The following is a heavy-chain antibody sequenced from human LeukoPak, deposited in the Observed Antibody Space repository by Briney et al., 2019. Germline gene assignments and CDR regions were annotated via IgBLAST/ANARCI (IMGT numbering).Heavy chain of an antibody. CDR1: GFTFSSYD. CDR3: AKDGSDYDIDY. J-gene: IGHJ4*02. CDR2: IWYDGSNK. D-gene: IGHD4-17*01. V-gene: IGHV3-33*06. Sequence: GRSLRLSCAASGFTFSSYDMHWVRQAPGKGLEWVALIWYDGSNKYYADSVKGRFTISRDNSKNTLYLQMNSLRAEDTALYYCAKDGSDYDIDYWGQGTLVTVTS.